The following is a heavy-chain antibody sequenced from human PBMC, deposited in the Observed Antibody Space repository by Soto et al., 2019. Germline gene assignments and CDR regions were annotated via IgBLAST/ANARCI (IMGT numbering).Heavy chain of an antibody. CDR1: GGSFSGYY. J-gene: IGHJ5*01. V-gene: IGHV4-34*01. Sequence: SETLSLTCAVYGGSFSGYYWSWIRQPPGKGLEWIGEINHSGSTNYNPSLKSRVTISVDTSKNQFSLKLSSVTAADTAVYYCARSSLPNRPFDFGAQGHLVTVSS. CDR2: INHSGST. CDR3: ARSSLPNRPFDF.